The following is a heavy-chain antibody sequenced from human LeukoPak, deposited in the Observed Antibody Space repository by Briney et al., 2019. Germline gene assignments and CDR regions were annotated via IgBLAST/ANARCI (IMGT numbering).Heavy chain of an antibody. J-gene: IGHJ3*02. Sequence: GGSLRLSCTVSGFTVSSNSMSWVRQAPGKGLEWVSFIYSDNTHYSDSVKGRFTISRDNSKNTLYLQMNSLRAEDTAVYYCARDRAIITGTTYVAFDIWGQGTMVTVSS. CDR1: GFTVSSNS. V-gene: IGHV3-53*01. CDR3: ARDRAIITGTTYVAFDI. D-gene: IGHD1-20*01. CDR2: IYSDNT.